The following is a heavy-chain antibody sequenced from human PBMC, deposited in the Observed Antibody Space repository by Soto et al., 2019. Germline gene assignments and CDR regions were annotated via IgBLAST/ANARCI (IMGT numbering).Heavy chain of an antibody. CDR1: GLNLRNAW. V-gene: IGHV3-15*01. CDR3: TTEQDIVLMVYARISYYFDF. D-gene: IGHD2-8*01. J-gene: IGHJ4*02. CDR2: IKSKSDGGTT. Sequence: GGPQRLSRGASGLNLRNAWMSRVRQEKGKGMEWVGGIKSKSDGGTTDYAAPVKGRFTISRDDSKNTLYLQMNSLKTEDTAVYYCTTEQDIVLMVYARISYYFDFWGQGTLVTVSS.